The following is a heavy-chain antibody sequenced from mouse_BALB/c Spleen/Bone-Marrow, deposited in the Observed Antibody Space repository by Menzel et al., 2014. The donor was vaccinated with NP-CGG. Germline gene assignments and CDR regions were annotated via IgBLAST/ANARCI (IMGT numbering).Heavy chain of an antibody. D-gene: IGHD4-1*01. CDR2: ISSGSSTI. CDR3: TRGGNWDNFDS. V-gene: IGHV5-17*02. CDR1: GFTFSSFG. J-gene: IGHJ2*01. Sequence: EAQGVASGGGLVQPGGSRKLSCAASGFTFSSFGMHWVRQAPEKGLEWVAYISSGSSTIFYADTVKGRFTVSRDNPKNTLFLQMTSLSSEDTAMYFCTRGGNWDNFDSWGQCTTLTVSS.